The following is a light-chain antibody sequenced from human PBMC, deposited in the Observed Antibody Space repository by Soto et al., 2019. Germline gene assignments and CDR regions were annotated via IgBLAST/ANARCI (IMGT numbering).Light chain of an antibody. V-gene: IGKV3-15*01. J-gene: IGKJ1*01. Sequence: EIVMTQSPATLSVSPGERATLSCRASQSISSNLAWYQQKPGQAPRLLIYGASTRATGIPARFSGSGPGTEFTLTITSLQSEDVAVYYCQQYSNWPRTFGQGTKVDI. CDR3: QQYSNWPRT. CDR2: GAS. CDR1: QSISSN.